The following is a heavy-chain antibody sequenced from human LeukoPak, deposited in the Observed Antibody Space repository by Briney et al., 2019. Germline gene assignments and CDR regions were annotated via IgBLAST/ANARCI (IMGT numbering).Heavy chain of an antibody. CDR1: GGSFSGYY. D-gene: IGHD6-6*01. Sequence: PSETLSLTCAVYGGSFSGYYWSWLRQPPGKGLEWIGEINHSGSTNHNPSLKGRVTISVDTSKNQFSLKLSSVTAADTAVYYCARGWRYASYSSSSRWFDPWGQGTLVTVSS. V-gene: IGHV4-34*01. CDR3: ARGWRYASYSSSSRWFDP. J-gene: IGHJ5*02. CDR2: INHSGST.